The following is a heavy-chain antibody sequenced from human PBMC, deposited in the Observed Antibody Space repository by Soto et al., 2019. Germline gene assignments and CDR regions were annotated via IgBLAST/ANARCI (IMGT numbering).Heavy chain of an antibody. CDR2: INHSGST. CDR3: ARGWGRIFDY. CDR1: GGSFSGYY. Sequence: QVQLQQWGAGLLKPSETLSLTCAVYGGSFSGYYRNWLRQPPGKGLEWIGEINHSGSTNYNPSLKSRVTLSVDTSKNQFSLKLSSVTAADTAVYYCARGWGRIFDYWGQGTLVTVSS. V-gene: IGHV4-34*01. J-gene: IGHJ4*02. D-gene: IGHD7-27*01.